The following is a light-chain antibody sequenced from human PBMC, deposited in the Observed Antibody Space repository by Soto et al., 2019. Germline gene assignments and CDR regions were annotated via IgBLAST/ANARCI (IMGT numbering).Light chain of an antibody. CDR2: XXX. CDR3: QQYGSSPIT. Sequence: EIVLTQSPGTLSLSPGERATLSCRASQSVSSTYYAXXXQXXGXXXXXXXXXXXSRATGIPDTLSGSGSGTDFTLTISRLEPEDFAVYYCQQYGSSPITFGQGTRLESK. J-gene: IGKJ5*01. CDR1: QSVSSTY. V-gene: IGKV3-20*01.